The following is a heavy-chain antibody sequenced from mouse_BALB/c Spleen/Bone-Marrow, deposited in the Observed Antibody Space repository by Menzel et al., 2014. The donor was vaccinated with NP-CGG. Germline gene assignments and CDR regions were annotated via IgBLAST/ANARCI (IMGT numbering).Heavy chain of an antibody. Sequence: QVQLQQSGAELVKPGASVKLSCKASGCTFTSYYMYWVERRPGQGLEWIGEINHSNGYTNFNEKFKSKATLTVDKSSSTAYMQLSSLTSEDSAVYYCTREGAYWGQGTLVTVSA. CDR2: INHSNGYT. J-gene: IGHJ3*01. V-gene: IGHV1S81*02. CDR1: GCTFTSYY. CDR3: TREGAY.